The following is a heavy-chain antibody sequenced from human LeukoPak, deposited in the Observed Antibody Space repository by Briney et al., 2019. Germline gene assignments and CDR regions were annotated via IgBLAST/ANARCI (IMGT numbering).Heavy chain of an antibody. J-gene: IGHJ4*02. V-gene: IGHV4-34*01. Sequence: SETLSLTCAVYGGSFSGYYWSWIRQPPGKGLEWIGEINHSGSTNYNPSLKSRVTISVGTSKNQFSLKLSSVTAADTAVYYCASWRDFAFDYWGQATLVTVSS. CDR3: ASWRDFAFDY. D-gene: IGHD3-3*01. CDR1: GGSFSGYY. CDR2: INHSGST.